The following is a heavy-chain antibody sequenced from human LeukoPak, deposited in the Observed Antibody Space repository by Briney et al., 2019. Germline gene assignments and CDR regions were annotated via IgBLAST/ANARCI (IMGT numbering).Heavy chain of an antibody. CDR1: GYSFSSYD. D-gene: IGHD6-6*01. CDR3: ARVSGRRDISSSSLWAFDS. Sequence: GASVKVSCTASGYSFSSYDLTWVRQAPGQGLEWMGWITAYNGNTNYAQRVQCRVTMTTDTSTSTAYMELRSLRSDDTAVYYCARVSGRRDISSSSLWAFDSWGQGTMVTVAS. CDR2: ITAYNGNT. J-gene: IGHJ3*02. V-gene: IGHV1-18*01.